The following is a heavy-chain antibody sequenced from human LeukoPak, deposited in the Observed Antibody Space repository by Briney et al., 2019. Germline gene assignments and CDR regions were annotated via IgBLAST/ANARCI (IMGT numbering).Heavy chain of an antibody. V-gene: IGHV1-69*10. Sequence: ASVKVSCKASGGTFSGYGISWVRQAPGQGLEWMGGISPVVGIANYAQKFQGRVTISADKSTSTANMELSSLRSEDTAVYYCARDRYESSGYYSFDYWGQGTLVTVSS. CDR1: GGTFSGYG. CDR2: ISPVVGIA. CDR3: ARDRYESSGYYSFDY. D-gene: IGHD3-22*01. J-gene: IGHJ4*02.